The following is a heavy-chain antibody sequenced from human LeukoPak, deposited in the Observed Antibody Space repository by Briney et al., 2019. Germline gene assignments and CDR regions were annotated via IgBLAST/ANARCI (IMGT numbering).Heavy chain of an antibody. V-gene: IGHV1-2*02. Sequence: ASVKVSCKASGYSFGGFYIHWVRQAPGQGLEWMGWINPNSGGPNYEQKFQGRVTMTRDTSISTAYMELSRLTSDDTAVYYCARDGRASGTLDFDYWGQGTQVTVSS. CDR1: GYSFGGFY. CDR2: INPNSGGP. D-gene: IGHD3-10*01. J-gene: IGHJ4*02. CDR3: ARDGRASGTLDFDY.